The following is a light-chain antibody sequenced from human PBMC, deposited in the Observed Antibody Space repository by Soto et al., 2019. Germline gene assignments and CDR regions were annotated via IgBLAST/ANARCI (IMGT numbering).Light chain of an antibody. J-gene: IGLJ2*01. V-gene: IGLV2-8*01. CDR1: SSDVGAYNY. CDR2: EVT. Sequence: QSALTQPPSASGSPGQSGTISCTGTSSDVGAYNYVSWYQQHPGKAPKLMIYEVTKRPSGVPDRFSGSKSGNTASLTVSGLQAEDEADYYCSSYAGSKNLVFGGGTKLTVL. CDR3: SSYAGSKNLV.